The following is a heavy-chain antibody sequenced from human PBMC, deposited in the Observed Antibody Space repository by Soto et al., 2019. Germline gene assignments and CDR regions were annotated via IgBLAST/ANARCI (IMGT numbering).Heavy chain of an antibody. Sequence: QVQLVESGGGVVQPGRSLRLSCAASGFTFSSYGMHWVRQAPGKGLEWVAVISYDGSNKYYADSVKGRFTISRDNSKNTLYLQMNSLRAEDTAVYYCARDGYNHDYFDYWGQGTLVTVSS. CDR1: GFTFSSYG. D-gene: IGHD5-12*01. CDR2: ISYDGSNK. CDR3: ARDGYNHDYFDY. J-gene: IGHJ4*02. V-gene: IGHV3-30*03.